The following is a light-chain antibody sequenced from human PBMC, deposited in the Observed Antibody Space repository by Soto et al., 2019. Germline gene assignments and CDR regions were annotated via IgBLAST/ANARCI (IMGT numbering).Light chain of an antibody. Sequence: DVQMTQSPSTLSASVGDRVTITCRASQTINNWLAWYQQRPGKAPTFLIYKTSTLETRVPSRFSGSGPGTEFTLTISSRQPEDFAIYYCQQYNTYPWTFGQGTRVES. J-gene: IGKJ1*01. CDR3: QQYNTYPWT. CDR1: QTINNW. CDR2: KTS. V-gene: IGKV1-5*03.